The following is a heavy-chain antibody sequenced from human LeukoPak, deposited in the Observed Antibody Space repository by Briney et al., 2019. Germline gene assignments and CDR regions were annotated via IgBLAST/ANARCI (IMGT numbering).Heavy chain of an antibody. V-gene: IGHV3-30*02. CDR1: GFTFSRYG. J-gene: IGHJ4*02. CDR2: IRYDGSKE. D-gene: IGHD3-22*01. CDR3: AKWDYYDVNGHYYFDY. Sequence: PGGSLRLSYAASGFTFSRYGMNCVRQTPGKGLEWVAFIRYDGSKEYYGDSVKGRFTISRDNSKNSVYLQMRSLRPEDTAMYNCAKWDYYDVNGHYYFDYWGQGTQVTVSS.